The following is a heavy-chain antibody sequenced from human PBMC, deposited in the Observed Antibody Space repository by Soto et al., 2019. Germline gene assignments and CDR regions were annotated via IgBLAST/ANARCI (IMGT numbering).Heavy chain of an antibody. V-gene: IGHV3-33*01. CDR2: IWNDVSDK. D-gene: IGHD3-22*01. J-gene: IGHJ6*02. CDR1: GFSFSTHG. Sequence: GGSLRLSCAASGFSFSTHGLHWVRQAPGKGLEWVAVIWNDVSDKYYGDSVKGRFTISRDNSKNTLYLQMNSLRVEDTAVYYCARVVGGLPRQEYYFASRGFQEAYYYGMDVWGQGTRVTVSS. CDR3: ARVVGGLPRQEYYFASRGFQEAYYYGMDV.